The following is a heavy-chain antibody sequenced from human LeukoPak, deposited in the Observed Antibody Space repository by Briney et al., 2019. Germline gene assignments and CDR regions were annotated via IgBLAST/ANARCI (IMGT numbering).Heavy chain of an antibody. CDR3: ARDSYCSSTSCYNGDYFDY. J-gene: IGHJ4*02. CDR2: INHSGST. D-gene: IGHD2-2*02. Sequence: PSETLSLTCAVYGGSFSGYYWSWIRQPPGKGLEWIGEINHSGSTNYNPSLKGRVTISVDTSKNQFSLKLSSVTAADTAVYYCARDSYCSSTSCYNGDYFDYWGQGTLVTVSS. CDR1: GGSFSGYY. V-gene: IGHV4-34*01.